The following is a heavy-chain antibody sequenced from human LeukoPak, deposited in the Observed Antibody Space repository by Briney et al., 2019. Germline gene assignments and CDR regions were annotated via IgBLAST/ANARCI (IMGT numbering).Heavy chain of an antibody. Sequence: SVKVSCKASGGTFSSYAISWVRQAPGQGLEWMGGIIPIFGTANYAQKFQGRVTITTDESTSTAYMELSSQRSEDTAVYYCARVDCSTSCYRSWFDPWGQGTLVTVSS. J-gene: IGHJ5*02. CDR3: ARVDCSTSCYRSWFDP. CDR2: IIPIFGTA. V-gene: IGHV1-69*05. CDR1: GGTFSSYA. D-gene: IGHD2-2*01.